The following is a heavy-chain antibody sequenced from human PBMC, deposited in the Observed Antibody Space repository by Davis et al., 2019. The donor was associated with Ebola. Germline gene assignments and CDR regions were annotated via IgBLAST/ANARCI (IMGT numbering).Heavy chain of an antibody. CDR1: GFTFSSYG. CDR2: IWYDGSNK. V-gene: IGHV3-33*01. J-gene: IGHJ4*02. CDR3: ARERYSGSVCNDY. D-gene: IGHD1-26*01. Sequence: GGSLRLSCAASGFTFSSYGMHWVRQAPGKGLEWVAVIWYDGSNKYYADSVKGRFTISRDNAKNSLYLQMNSLRAEDTAVYYCARERYSGSVCNDYWGQGTLVTVSS.